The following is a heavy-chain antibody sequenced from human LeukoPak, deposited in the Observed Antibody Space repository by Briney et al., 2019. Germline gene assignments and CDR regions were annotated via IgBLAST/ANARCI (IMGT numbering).Heavy chain of an antibody. D-gene: IGHD5-12*01. Sequence: PGGSLRLSCAASGFNLSSYAMHWVRQAPGKGLEWVAIISYDGSKKYYADSVKGRFTISRDNSKNTLYLQMNSLRAEDTAVYYCARSAAAGRIVATFGYWGQGTLVTVSS. CDR1: GFNLSSYA. J-gene: IGHJ4*02. V-gene: IGHV3-30*04. CDR3: ARSAAAGRIVATFGY. CDR2: ISYDGSKK.